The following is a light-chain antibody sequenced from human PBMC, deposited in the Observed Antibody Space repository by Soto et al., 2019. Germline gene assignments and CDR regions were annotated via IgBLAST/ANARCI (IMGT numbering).Light chain of an antibody. CDR1: SSDVGSYNL. V-gene: IGLV2-23*03. CDR2: EGS. J-gene: IGLJ2*01. CDR3: CSYAGSSTFV. Sequence: QSALTQPASVSGSPGQSITISCTGTSSDVGSYNLVSWYRQPPGKAPKLMIYEGSKRPSGVSNRFSGSKSGNTASLTISGLQAEDEADYYCCSYAGSSTFVFGGGTKLTVL.